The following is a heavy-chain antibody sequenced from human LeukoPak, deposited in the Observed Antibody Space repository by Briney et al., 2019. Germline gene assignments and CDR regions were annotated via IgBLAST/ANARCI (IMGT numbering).Heavy chain of an antibody. D-gene: IGHD1-26*01. Sequence: SETPSLTCAVYGGSFSGYYWSWIRQPPGKGLEWIGEINHSGSTNYNPSLKSRVTISVDTSKNQFSLKLSSVTAADTAVYYCARFSGSYAIDYWGQGTLVTVSS. CDR2: INHSGST. V-gene: IGHV4-34*01. J-gene: IGHJ4*02. CDR3: ARFSGSYAIDY. CDR1: GGSFSGYY.